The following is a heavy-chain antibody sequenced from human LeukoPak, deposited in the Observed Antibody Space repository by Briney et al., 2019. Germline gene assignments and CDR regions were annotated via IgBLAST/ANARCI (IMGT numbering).Heavy chain of an antibody. CDR3: ATEGWHGYCSGGSCHSAPGYFEY. D-gene: IGHD2-15*01. CDR1: GGSIRSGDYY. J-gene: IGHJ4*02. Sequence: SETLSLTCTVSGGSIRSGDYYWSWIRQPPGKGLEWIGYIYYSGSTYYNPSLKSRVTISVDTTKNQFSLKLISVTAADTAVYFCATEGWHGYCSGGSCHSAPGYFEYWGQGPLVPVSS. CDR2: IYYSGST. V-gene: IGHV4-30-4*08.